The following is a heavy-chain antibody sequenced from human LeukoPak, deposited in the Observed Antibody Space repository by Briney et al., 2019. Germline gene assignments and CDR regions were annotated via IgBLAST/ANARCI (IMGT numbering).Heavy chain of an antibody. D-gene: IGHD4-17*01. CDR1: GYALTSYH. CDR3: ARVDYGGNLYDY. Sequence: ASEKVSCKASGYALTSYHMHGVRQATGQWLEWMGCISAYNGNTNYAQKLQGRVTMTTDTSTSTAYMELRSLRSDDTAVYYCARVDYGGNLYDYWGQGTLVTVSS. J-gene: IGHJ4*02. CDR2: ISAYNGNT. V-gene: IGHV1-18*04.